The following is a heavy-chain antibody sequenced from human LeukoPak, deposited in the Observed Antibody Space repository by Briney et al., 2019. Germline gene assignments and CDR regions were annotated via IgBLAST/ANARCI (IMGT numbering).Heavy chain of an antibody. D-gene: IGHD6-13*01. Sequence: SETLSLTCIVSGGSISGYYWGWIRQPPGKGLEWIGYIYYSGSTNYNPSLKSRVTISVDTSKNQFSLKLSSVTAADTAVYYCARARGSSWYNWFDPWGQGTLVTVSS. V-gene: IGHV4-59*01. CDR3: ARARGSSWYNWFDP. J-gene: IGHJ5*02. CDR2: IYYSGST. CDR1: GGSISGYY.